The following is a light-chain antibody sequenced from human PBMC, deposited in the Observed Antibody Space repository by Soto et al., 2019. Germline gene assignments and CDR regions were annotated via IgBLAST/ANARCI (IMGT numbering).Light chain of an antibody. Sequence: QSVLTQPPSVSEAPGQRVTIYCTGSSSNIGAGYEAHWYQQVPGTAPKLLIYENNNRPSGVPARFSGSKSGTSASPAITGLHSPDEAEYYSQSYYSHLSGYVFATGTKVTLL. CDR1: SSNIGAGYE. V-gene: IGLV1-40*01. CDR3: QSYYSHLSGYV. CDR2: ENN. J-gene: IGLJ1*01.